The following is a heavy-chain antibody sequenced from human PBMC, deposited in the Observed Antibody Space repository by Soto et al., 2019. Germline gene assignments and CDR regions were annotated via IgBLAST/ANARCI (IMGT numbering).Heavy chain of an antibody. CDR3: ARRLRWNNWFEP. J-gene: IGHJ5*02. D-gene: IGHD6-25*01. CDR1: GGSFSGYY. CDR2: INHSGST. Sequence: SETLSLTCAVYGGSFSGYYWSWIRQPPGKGLEWIGEINHSGSTNYNPSLKSRVTISVDTSKNQFSLKLSSVTAADTAVYYCARRLRWNNWFEPWGKGTLVTVSS. V-gene: IGHV4-34*01.